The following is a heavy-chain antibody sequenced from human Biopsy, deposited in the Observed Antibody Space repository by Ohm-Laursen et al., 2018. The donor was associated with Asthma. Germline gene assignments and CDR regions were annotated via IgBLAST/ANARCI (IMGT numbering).Heavy chain of an antibody. CDR3: AKERYYDFWSGYPI. CDR2: MSFDGRQT. CDR1: GFTFSSYA. Sequence: SLRLSCAASGFTFSSYAMHWVRQTPGKGLEWVAVMSFDGRQTYYADSVKGRFTISRDNSKNTLYLQMNSLRAEDTAVYYCAKERYYDFWSGYPIWGQGTMVTVSS. V-gene: IGHV3-30*04. D-gene: IGHD3-3*01. J-gene: IGHJ3*02.